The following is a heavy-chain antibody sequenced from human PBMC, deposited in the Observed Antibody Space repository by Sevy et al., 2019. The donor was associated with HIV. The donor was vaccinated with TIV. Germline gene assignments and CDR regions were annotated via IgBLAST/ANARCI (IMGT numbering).Heavy chain of an antibody. J-gene: IGHJ5*02. CDR3: ARSPPVVVVPGAPSWFDP. CDR1: DGSFSGYY. Sequence: QPLSLTCAVHDGSFSGYYWNWIRQLPGKGLEWIGEINESGITYYNPSLKSRVTISVDTSKKQFSLKLNSVTAVDSAVYFCARSPPVVVVPGAPSWFDPWGQGTLVTVSS. CDR2: INESGIT. D-gene: IGHD2-2*01. V-gene: IGHV4-34*01.